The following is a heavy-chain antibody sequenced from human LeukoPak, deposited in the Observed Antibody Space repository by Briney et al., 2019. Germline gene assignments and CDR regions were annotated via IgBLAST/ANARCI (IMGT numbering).Heavy chain of an antibody. CDR1: GFTFDDHG. J-gene: IGHJ4*02. Sequence: PGGSLRLSCAASGFTFDDHGMNRVRQAPGKGLEWVSGITWNGGSTGYADSVKGRFTISRDNAKNSLYLQMSSLRAEDTAVYYCARDRSYGAFASWGQGTLVTVSS. CDR2: ITWNGGST. V-gene: IGHV3-20*04. D-gene: IGHD1-26*01. CDR3: ARDRSYGAFAS.